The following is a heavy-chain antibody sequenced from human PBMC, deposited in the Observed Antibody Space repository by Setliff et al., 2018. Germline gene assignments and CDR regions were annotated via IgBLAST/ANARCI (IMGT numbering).Heavy chain of an antibody. CDR3: ARSEGYNFWSGYPNWFDP. CDR1: GGSISSHY. D-gene: IGHD3-3*01. J-gene: IGHJ5*02. V-gene: IGHV4-59*11. CDR2: IYYSGST. Sequence: LPETLSLTCTVSGGSISSHYWSWIRQPPGKGLEWIGSIYYSGSTNYNPSLKSRVTISLDTSRNQFSLKLRSVTAADTAVYYCARSEGYNFWSGYPNWFDPWGQGTLVTVSS.